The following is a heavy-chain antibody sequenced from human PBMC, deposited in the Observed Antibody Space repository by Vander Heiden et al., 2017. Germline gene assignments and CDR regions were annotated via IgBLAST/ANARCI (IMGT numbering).Heavy chain of an antibody. CDR1: GVMYISHW. V-gene: IGHV3-7*01. Sequence: EVQLGESGGGLVEPGEYQKPSGAAAGVMYISHWMSWVSKAPGKGLEWVANIKEDGSVIYYVDSVKGRFTISRDNAEKSLYLQMTSLRAEDTAVYYCARDYSGSGSNDYWGQGTLVTVSS. D-gene: IGHD3-10*01. CDR3: ARDYSGSGSNDY. J-gene: IGHJ4*02. CDR2: IKEDGSVI.